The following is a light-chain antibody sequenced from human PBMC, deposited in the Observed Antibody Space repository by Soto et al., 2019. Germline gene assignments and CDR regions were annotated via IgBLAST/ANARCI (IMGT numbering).Light chain of an antibody. Sequence: DIQMTQSPSSLSASVGDRVTITCRARQSISFYLNWFQQKPGKAPKLLIYAASSLQSGVPSRFSGSGSGTDFTLTISSLQPEDFAAYYCQQSYSTPWTFGQGTKVEIQ. V-gene: IGKV1-39*01. CDR1: QSISFY. CDR2: AAS. J-gene: IGKJ1*01. CDR3: QQSYSTPWT.